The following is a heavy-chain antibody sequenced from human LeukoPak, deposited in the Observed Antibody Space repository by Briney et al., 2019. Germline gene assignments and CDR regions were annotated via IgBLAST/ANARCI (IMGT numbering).Heavy chain of an antibody. CDR1: GYSFTSYW. CDR3: ARGYCSGGSCYSAFYYGMDV. V-gene: IGHV5-51*01. Sequence: GESLKISCKGSGYSFTSYWIGWVRHMPGKGLEWMGIIYPGDSDTRYSPSFQGQVTISADKSISTAYLQWSSLKASDTAMYYCARGYCSGGSCYSAFYYGMDVWGQGTTVTVSS. J-gene: IGHJ6*02. D-gene: IGHD2-15*01. CDR2: IYPGDSDT.